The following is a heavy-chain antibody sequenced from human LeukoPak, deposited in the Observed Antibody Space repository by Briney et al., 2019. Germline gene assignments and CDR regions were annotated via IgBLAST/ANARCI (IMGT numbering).Heavy chain of an antibody. D-gene: IGHD3-3*01. CDR3: ARDTIFGVVKLFDI. CDR1: GGSISSSSYY. Sequence: SETLSLTCTVSGGSISSSSYYCGWIRQPPGKGLEWIGSIYYSGSTYYNPSLKSRVTISVDTSKNQFSLKLSSVTAADTAVYYCARDTIFGVVKLFDIWGQGTMVTVSS. CDR2: IYYSGST. J-gene: IGHJ3*02. V-gene: IGHV4-39*01.